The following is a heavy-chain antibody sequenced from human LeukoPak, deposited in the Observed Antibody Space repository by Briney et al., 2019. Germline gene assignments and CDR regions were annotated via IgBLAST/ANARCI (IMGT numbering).Heavy chain of an antibody. Sequence: GASVKVSCKASGYTFTGYYMHWVRQAPGQGLEWMGISNPSGGSTSYAQKFQGRVTMTRDTSTSTVYMELRSLRSEDTAVYYCARGAYYDILTGYGGAFDIWGQGTMVTVSS. CDR1: GYTFTGYY. J-gene: IGHJ3*02. D-gene: IGHD3-9*01. CDR3: ARGAYYDILTGYGGAFDI. CDR2: SNPSGGST. V-gene: IGHV1-46*01.